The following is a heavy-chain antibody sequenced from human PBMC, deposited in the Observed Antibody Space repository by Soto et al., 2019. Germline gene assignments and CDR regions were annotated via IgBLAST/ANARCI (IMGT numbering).Heavy chain of an antibody. CDR2: IGYRTTDT. Sequence: EVLLLQSGGGLAQPGESLTLSCATSGFILSRHAMSWVRQAPGKGLDWVSVIGYRTTDTYYADSVKGGFTISRDESKNTVYLQMNTLRVEDTAVYSCAKDRGGGWVIDYWGQGTLVTVSS. CDR3: AKDRGGGWVIDY. J-gene: IGHJ4*02. CDR1: GFILSRHA. D-gene: IGHD6-19*01. V-gene: IGHV3-23*01.